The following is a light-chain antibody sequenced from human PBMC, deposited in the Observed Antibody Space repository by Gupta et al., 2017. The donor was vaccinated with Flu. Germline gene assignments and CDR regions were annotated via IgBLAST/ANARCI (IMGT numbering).Light chain of an antibody. CDR1: RGHSSHA. V-gene: IGLV4-69*01. CDR3: QTWGTGIRV. J-gene: IGLJ3*02. CDR2: LNSDGSH. Sequence: QLVLTQSPSASASMGASVKLTCTLSRGHSSHAIAWHRQQPEKGPRYLMKLNSDGSHSKGDVIPDRFSGSNSEAERSLTISSLQSEDDADYYCQTWGTGIRVFGGGTKLTVL.